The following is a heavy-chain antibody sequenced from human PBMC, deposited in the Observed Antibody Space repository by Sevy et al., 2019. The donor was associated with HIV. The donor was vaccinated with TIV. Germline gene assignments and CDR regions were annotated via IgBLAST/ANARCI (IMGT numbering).Heavy chain of an antibody. CDR2: IWDDGSSK. CDR3: SKNMVHNGAYDCNFDL. Sequence: GGSLRLSCVASQFNFDTYAIHWVRQAPGKGLEWVAIIWDDGSSKDYAESVKGRFAISRDNSQNTAFMQMNSLRAEDTDVYCSSKNMVHNGAYDCNFDLWGQGTMVTVSS. V-gene: IGHV3-33*06. D-gene: IGHD2-21*02. CDR1: QFNFDTYA. J-gene: IGHJ4*02.